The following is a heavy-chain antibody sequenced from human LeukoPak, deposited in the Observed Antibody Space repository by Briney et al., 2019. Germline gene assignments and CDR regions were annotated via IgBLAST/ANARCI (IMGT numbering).Heavy chain of an antibody. D-gene: IGHD2-2*01. J-gene: IGHJ4*02. Sequence: ASVKVTCKASGYTFTAYYMHWLRQAPGQGLEWMGWINPNSGGTKYAQKFQGRVTMTRDTSISTAYMEVSRLRSDDTAVYYCATNPAATRGFDNWGQGTLVTVSS. CDR3: ATNPAATRGFDN. CDR2: INPNSGGT. V-gene: IGHV1-2*02. CDR1: GYTFTAYY.